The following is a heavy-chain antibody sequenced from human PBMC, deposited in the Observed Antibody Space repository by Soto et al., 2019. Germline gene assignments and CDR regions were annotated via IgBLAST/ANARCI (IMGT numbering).Heavy chain of an antibody. D-gene: IGHD2-21*01. V-gene: IGHV3-48*03. CDR3: ARETMVVISATVKLYYGMDV. J-gene: IGHJ6*02. Sequence: PGGSLRLSCVASGFDLSGDGMHWVRQAPGKGLEWISYISRSGDSENYADSVKGRFTTSRDNVKDSLYLHMNNLRADDLGVYYCARETMVVISATVKLYYGMDVWGQGTTVTVSS. CDR2: ISRSGDSE. CDR1: GFDLSGDG.